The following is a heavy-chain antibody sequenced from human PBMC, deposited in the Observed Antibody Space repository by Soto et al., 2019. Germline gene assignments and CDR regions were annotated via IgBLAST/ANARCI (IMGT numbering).Heavy chain of an antibody. CDR3: AREAGYYYDSSGYPFDP. CDR2: IWYDGSNK. V-gene: IGHV3-33*01. Sequence: GGSLRLSCAASGFTFSSYGMHWVRQAPGKGLEWVAVIWYDGSNKYYADSVKGRFTISRDNSKNTLYLQMNSLRAEDTAVYYCAREAGYYYDSSGYPFDPWGQGTLVTVSS. J-gene: IGHJ5*02. CDR1: GFTFSSYG. D-gene: IGHD3-22*01.